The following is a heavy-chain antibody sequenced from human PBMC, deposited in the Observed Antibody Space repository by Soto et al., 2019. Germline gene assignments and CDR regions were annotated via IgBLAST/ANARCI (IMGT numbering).Heavy chain of an antibody. V-gene: IGHV3-23*01. D-gene: IGHD6-19*01. J-gene: IGHJ5*02. CDR2: LTASGTNT. Sequence: EVQLLESGGGLVQPGGSLRLSCAASGFTFDNYAMTWVRQAPGKGLEWVSALTASGTNTHYADSVKDRFVIFRDNSKNTLYLQMQRLTAADTAIYFCAQGGYTSGWYLALATWGQGTLVTVSS. CDR1: GFTFDNYA. CDR3: AQGGYTSGWYLALAT.